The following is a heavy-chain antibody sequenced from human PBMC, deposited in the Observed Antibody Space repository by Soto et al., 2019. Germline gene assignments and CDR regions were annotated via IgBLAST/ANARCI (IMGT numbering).Heavy chain of an antibody. Sequence: ASVKVSCKASGYTFTGYYMHWVRQAPGQGLEWMGWINPNSGGTNYAQKFQGWVTTTRDTSISTAYMELSRLRSDDTAVYYCAREESVIAVAGKYYGMEVWGQGTTVTVSS. CDR3: AREESVIAVAGKYYGMEV. J-gene: IGHJ6*02. V-gene: IGHV1-2*04. CDR1: GYTFTGYY. D-gene: IGHD6-19*01. CDR2: INPNSGGT.